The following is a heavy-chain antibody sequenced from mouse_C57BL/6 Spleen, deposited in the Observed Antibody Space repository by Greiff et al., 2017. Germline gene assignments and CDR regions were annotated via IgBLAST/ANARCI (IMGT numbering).Heavy chain of an antibody. CDR1: GYTFTSYW. CDR3: ARGGDGSGYDWYFDV. D-gene: IGHD1-1*01. V-gene: IGHV1-55*01. Sequence: QVQLQQPGAELVKPGASVKMSCKASGYTFTSYWITWVKQRPGQGLEWFGDIYPGSGSTNYNEKFKGKATLTVDTSSSTAYMQLSSLTSEDSAVYYCARGGDGSGYDWYFDVWGTGTTVTVSS. CDR2: IYPGSGST. J-gene: IGHJ1*03.